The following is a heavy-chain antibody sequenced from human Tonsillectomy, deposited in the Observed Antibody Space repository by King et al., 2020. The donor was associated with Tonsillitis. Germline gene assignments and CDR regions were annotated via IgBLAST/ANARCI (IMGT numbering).Heavy chain of an antibody. CDR3: ARDTAAACLSDY. CDR1: GGSISSYY. CDR2: IYYSGST. V-gene: IGHV4-59*01. D-gene: IGHD6-13*01. Sequence: VQLQESGPGLVKPSETLSLTCTVSGGSISSYYWSWIRQPPGKGLEWIGYIYYSGSTNYNPSLKSRVTISVDTSKNQFSLKLSSVTAADTAVYYCARDTAAACLSDYWGQGTLVTVSS. J-gene: IGHJ4*02.